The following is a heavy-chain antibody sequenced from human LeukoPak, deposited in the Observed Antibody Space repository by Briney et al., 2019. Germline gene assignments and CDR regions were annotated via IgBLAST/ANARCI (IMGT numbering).Heavy chain of an antibody. V-gene: IGHV3-7*01. Sequence: GGSLRLSCAASGVTFSSYWMSWVRQAPGKGLEWVANIKQDGSEKYYADSVKGRFTISRDNAKNSLYLQMNSLRAEDTAVYYCAREGPTRYSYGHGGFDYWGQGTLVTVSS. CDR3: AREGPTRYSYGHGGFDY. J-gene: IGHJ4*02. CDR2: IKQDGSEK. D-gene: IGHD5-18*01. CDR1: GVTFSSYW.